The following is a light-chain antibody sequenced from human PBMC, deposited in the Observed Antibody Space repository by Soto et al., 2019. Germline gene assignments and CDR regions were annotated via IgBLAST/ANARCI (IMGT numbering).Light chain of an antibody. Sequence: QSALTQPPSASGSPGQSVTISCTGNSNDVGHSSFISWYQQHPGKGPKLIIYEVCKRPSGVPDRFSGSKSGNTASLSVSGLQDEDEADYFCNAQADNGKHVFGTGTKVTVL. CDR2: EVC. CDR3: NAQADNGKHV. CDR1: SNDVGHSSF. V-gene: IGLV2-8*01. J-gene: IGLJ1*01.